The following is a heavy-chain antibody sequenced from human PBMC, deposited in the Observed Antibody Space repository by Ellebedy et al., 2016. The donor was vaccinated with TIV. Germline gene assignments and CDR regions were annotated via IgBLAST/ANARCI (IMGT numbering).Heavy chain of an antibody. CDR2: IYYSGST. D-gene: IGHD2-2*01. V-gene: IGHV4-30-4*01. CDR1: GGSISSGDYY. Sequence: SETLSLTXTVSGGSISSGDYYWSWIRQPPGKGLEWIGYIYYSGSTYYNPSLKSRVTISVDTSKNQFSLKLSSVTAADTAVYYCASRGVVVPAVDYWGQGTLVTVSS. CDR3: ASRGVVVPAVDY. J-gene: IGHJ4*02.